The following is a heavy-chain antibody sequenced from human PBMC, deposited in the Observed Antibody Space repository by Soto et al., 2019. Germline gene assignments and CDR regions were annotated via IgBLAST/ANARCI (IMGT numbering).Heavy chain of an antibody. J-gene: IGHJ5*01. D-gene: IGHD3-22*01. CDR2: IYPGDSDT. CDR3: ARRALDTSGHYYPYNRFDS. Sequence: PGESLKISCNGSGYSFTSYWIGWVRQMPGKGLEWMGIIYPGDSDTRYSPSFQGQVTISADKSISTAYLQWSSLKASDTAMYYCARRALDTSGHYYPYNRFDSWGQGTQVTVSS. V-gene: IGHV5-51*01. CDR1: GYSFTSYW.